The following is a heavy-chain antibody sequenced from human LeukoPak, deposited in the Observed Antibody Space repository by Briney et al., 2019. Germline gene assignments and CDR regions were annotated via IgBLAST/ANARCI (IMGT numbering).Heavy chain of an antibody. Sequence: PGGSLRLSCAASGFTFSSYSMTWVRQAPGKGLEWVSSISSSSGYIYYADSLKGRFTISRDNSKNTLYLQMNSLRVEDTAVYYCARDGGSSWYFDYWGQGTLVTVSS. D-gene: IGHD6-13*01. CDR1: GFTFSSYS. V-gene: IGHV3-21*04. J-gene: IGHJ4*02. CDR2: ISSSSGYI. CDR3: ARDGGSSWYFDY.